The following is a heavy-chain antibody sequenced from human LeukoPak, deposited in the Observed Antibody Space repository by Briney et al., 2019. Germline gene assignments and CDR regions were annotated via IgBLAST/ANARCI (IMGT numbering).Heavy chain of an antibody. Sequence: GASVKVSCKASGYTFTSYGISWVRQAPGQGLEWMGWISAYNGNTNCAQKLQGRVTMTTDTSTSTAYMELRSLRSDDTAVYYCARVAGVLLRFGETHWFDPWGQGTLVTVSS. D-gene: IGHD3-10*01. CDR2: ISAYNGNT. J-gene: IGHJ5*02. CDR1: GYTFTSYG. V-gene: IGHV1-18*01. CDR3: ARVAGVLLRFGETHWFDP.